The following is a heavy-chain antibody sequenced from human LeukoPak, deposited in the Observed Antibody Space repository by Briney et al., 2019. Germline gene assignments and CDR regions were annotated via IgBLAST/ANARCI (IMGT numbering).Heavy chain of an antibody. V-gene: IGHV1-8*01. D-gene: IGHD2-2*01. Sequence: ASVKVSCKASGYTFTSYDINWVRQATGQGLEWMGWMNPNSGNTGYAQKFQGRVTMTRNTSISTAYMELSSLRSEDTAVYYCARPSDCSSTSCHSRRYFQHWGQGTLVTVSS. J-gene: IGHJ1*01. CDR3: ARPSDCSSTSCHSRRYFQH. CDR1: GYTFTSYD. CDR2: MNPNSGNT.